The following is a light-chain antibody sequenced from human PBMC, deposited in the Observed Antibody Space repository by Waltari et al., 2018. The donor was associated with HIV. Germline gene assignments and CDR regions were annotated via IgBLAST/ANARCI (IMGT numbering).Light chain of an antibody. CDR3: QQYYNWPPYT. V-gene: IGKV3-15*01. CDR2: GAS. Sequence: EIVMTQSPATLSVSPGERATLSCRASQSVSSDLAWYQQKPGQAPRLLIYGASTRATGIPGRFSGSGSGTEFTLTISSLQSEDFAVYYCQQYYNWPPYTFGQGTKLEIK. J-gene: IGKJ2*01. CDR1: QSVSSD.